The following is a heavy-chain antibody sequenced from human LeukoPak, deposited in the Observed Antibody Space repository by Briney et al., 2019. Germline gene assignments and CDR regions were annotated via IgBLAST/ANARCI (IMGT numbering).Heavy chain of an antibody. Sequence: GGSLRLSCAASGFTFDDYGMSWVRQAPGKGLEWVSGINWNGGSTGYADSVKGRFTISRDNAENSLYLQMNSLRAEDTALYYCARVKGVGATASFDYRGQGTLVTVSS. CDR1: GFTFDDYG. V-gene: IGHV3-20*04. J-gene: IGHJ4*02. D-gene: IGHD1-26*01. CDR3: ARVKGVGATASFDY. CDR2: INWNGGST.